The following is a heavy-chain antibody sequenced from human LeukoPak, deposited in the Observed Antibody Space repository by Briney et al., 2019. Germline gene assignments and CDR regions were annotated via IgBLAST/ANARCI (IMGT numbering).Heavy chain of an antibody. CDR2: ISNSGRPT. V-gene: IGHV3-11*01. J-gene: IGHJ4*02. D-gene: IGHD3-10*01. Sequence: PGGSLRLSCTASGFTFSDYYMSWIRQAPGKGLEWISSISNSGRPTYDADSVKGRFTISRDNAKNSSDLQMNSRRDQDPALHYCARDRYYYRYWGQGTLVTVAS. CDR1: GFTFSDYY. CDR3: ARDRYYYRY.